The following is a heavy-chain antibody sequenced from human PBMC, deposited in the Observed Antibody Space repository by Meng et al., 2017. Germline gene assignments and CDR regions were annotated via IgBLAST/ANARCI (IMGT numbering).Heavy chain of an antibody. D-gene: IGHD6-13*01. CDR3: ARVRPYSSSWYLKWGVFDY. V-gene: IGHV6-1*01. Sequence: SQTLSLTCAISGDSVSSNSAAWSWIRQSPSRGLEWLGRTYYRSKWYNDYAGSVKSRITINPDTSKNQFSLKLSSVTAADTAVYYCARVRPYSSSWYLKWGVFDYWGQGTLVTVSS. CDR2: TYYRSKWYN. CDR1: GDSVSSNSAA. J-gene: IGHJ4*02.